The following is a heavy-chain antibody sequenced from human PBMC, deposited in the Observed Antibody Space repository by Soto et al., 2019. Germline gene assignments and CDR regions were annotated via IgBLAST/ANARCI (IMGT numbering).Heavy chain of an antibody. CDR2: ISSDNTNI. CDR3: ARDDMLMIRGVIEHYFAMDV. J-gene: IGHJ6*02. V-gene: IGHV3-21*02. D-gene: IGHD3-10*01. Sequence: EVQLVESGGGLVQPGGSLRLSCAASRFTFSSYNMNWVRQAPGKGLEWVSCISSDNTNIHYADSVKGRFTTSRDNARNSLYLKMNSLRVEDTAVYYCARDDMLMIRGVIEHYFAMDVWGQGTTVTVSS. CDR1: RFTFSSYN.